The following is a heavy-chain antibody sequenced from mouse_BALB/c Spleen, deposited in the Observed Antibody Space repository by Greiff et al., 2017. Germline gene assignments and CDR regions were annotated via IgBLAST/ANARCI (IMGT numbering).Heavy chain of an antibody. CDR3: ARGGYYGSSYVWYFDV. CDR2: ISSGGST. D-gene: IGHD1-1*01. Sequence: EVHLVESGGGLVKPGGSLKLSCAASGFTFSSYAMSWVRQTPEKRLEWVASISSGGSTYYPDSVKGRFTISRDNARNILYLQMSSLRSEDTAMYYCARGGYYGSSYVWYFDVWGAGTTVTVSS. CDR1: GFTFSSYA. J-gene: IGHJ1*01. V-gene: IGHV5-6-5*01.